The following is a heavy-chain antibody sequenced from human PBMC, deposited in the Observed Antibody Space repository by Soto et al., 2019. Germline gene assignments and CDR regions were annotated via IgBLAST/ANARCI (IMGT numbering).Heavy chain of an antibody. Sequence: QVQLVESGGGVFQPGRSLRLSCEASGFTFSSYAMHWVRQAPGKGLEWVAVISYDGRNKYYAGSVKGRFTISRDNSKNTLYLQMNSLRDEDTGVYYCAREIERLLGYWGQGTLVTVSS. J-gene: IGHJ4*02. V-gene: IGHV3-30*04. CDR3: AREIERLLGY. D-gene: IGHD3-3*01. CDR1: GFTFSSYA. CDR2: ISYDGRNK.